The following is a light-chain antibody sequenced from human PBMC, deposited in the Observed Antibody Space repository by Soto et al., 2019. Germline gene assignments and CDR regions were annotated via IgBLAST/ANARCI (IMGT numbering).Light chain of an antibody. J-gene: IGKJ2*01. V-gene: IGKV2-24*01. CDR2: KIS. CDR1: QSLVHSDGNTY. CDR3: MQVTQHPLT. Sequence: DIVMTQTPLSSPVTLGQPASISCRSSQSLVHSDGNTYLSWLHQRPGQPPRVLIYKISNRFSGVPDRISGSGAGTDFTLTISRVEAEDVGVYYCMQVTQHPLTFGQGTKLEIK.